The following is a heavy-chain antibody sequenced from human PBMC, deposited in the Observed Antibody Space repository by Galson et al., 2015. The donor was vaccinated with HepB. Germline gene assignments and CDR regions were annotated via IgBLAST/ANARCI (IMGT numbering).Heavy chain of an antibody. CDR2: IYTSGST. CDR1: GGSISSYY. V-gene: IGHV4-4*07. CDR3: ARHNNIDYYDSSGYYLDY. D-gene: IGHD3-22*01. Sequence: SETLSLTCTVSGGSISSYYWSWIRQPAGKGLEWIGRIYTSGSTNYNPSLKSRVTMSVDTSKNQFSLKLSSVTAADTAVYYCARHNNIDYYDSSGYYLDYWGQGTLVTVSS. J-gene: IGHJ4*02.